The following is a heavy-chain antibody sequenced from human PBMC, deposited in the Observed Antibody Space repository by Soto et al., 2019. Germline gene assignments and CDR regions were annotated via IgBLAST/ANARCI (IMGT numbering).Heavy chain of an antibody. CDR3: ARDPDIVLMVYANSDYGMDV. CDR2: ISYDGSNK. D-gene: IGHD2-8*01. J-gene: IGHJ6*02. Sequence: GGFLRLSCAASGFTFSSYAMHWVRQAPGKGLEWVAVISYDGSNKYYADSVKGRFTISRDNSKNTLYLQMNSLRAEDTAVYYCARDPDIVLMVYANSDYGMDVWGQGTTVTSP. CDR1: GFTFSSYA. V-gene: IGHV3-30-3*01.